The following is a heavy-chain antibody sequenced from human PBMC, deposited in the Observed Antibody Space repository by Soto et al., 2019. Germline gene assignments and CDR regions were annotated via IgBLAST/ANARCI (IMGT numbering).Heavy chain of an antibody. V-gene: IGHV4-39*01. J-gene: IGHJ4*02. Sequence: SSETLSLTCTVPGGSISSSSYYWGWIRQPPGKGLEWIGSIYYSGSTYYNPSLKSRVTISVDTSKNQFSLKLSSVTAADTAVYYCARHNIVVVVAATDYFDYWGQGTLVTSPQ. CDR1: GGSISSSSYY. CDR2: IYYSGST. D-gene: IGHD2-15*01. CDR3: ARHNIVVVVAATDYFDY.